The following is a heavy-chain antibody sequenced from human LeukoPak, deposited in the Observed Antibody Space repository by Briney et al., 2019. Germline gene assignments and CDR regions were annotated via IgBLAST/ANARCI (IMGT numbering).Heavy chain of an antibody. CDR3: AKDIVVVPALSHDAFDI. D-gene: IGHD2-2*01. CDR2: ISGSGGST. Sequence: PGGSLRLSCAASGFAFSSYAMSWVRQAPGKGLEWVSAISGSGGSTYYADSVKGRFTISRDNSKNTLYLQMNSLRAEDTAVYYCAKDIVVVPALSHDAFDIWGQGTMVTVSS. V-gene: IGHV3-23*01. J-gene: IGHJ3*02. CDR1: GFAFSSYA.